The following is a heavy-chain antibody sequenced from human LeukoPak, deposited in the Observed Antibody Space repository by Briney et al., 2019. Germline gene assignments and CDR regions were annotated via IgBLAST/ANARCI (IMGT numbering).Heavy chain of an antibody. CDR2: IKSKTDGGTT. D-gene: IGHD2-15*01. CDR3: TTQGGGSGHQSFSFDY. CDR1: GFAFSNAW. Sequence: GGSLRLSCAASGFAFSNAWMSWVRQAPGKGLEWVGRIKSKTDGGTTDYAAPVKGRFTISRDDSKNTLYLQMNSLKTEDTAVYYCTTQGGGSGHQSFSFDYWGQGTLVTVSS. J-gene: IGHJ4*02. V-gene: IGHV3-15*01.